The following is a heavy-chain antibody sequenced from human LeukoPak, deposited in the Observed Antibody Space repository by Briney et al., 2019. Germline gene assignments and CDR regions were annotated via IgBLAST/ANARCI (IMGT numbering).Heavy chain of an antibody. CDR3: ARVSRGVTTSYYYYYMDV. Sequence: GGSLRLSCAASGFTFSSYSMNWVRQAPGKGLEWVSYISSSSSTIYYADSVKGRFTISRDNAKNSLYLQMNSLTAEGTAVYYCARVSRGVTTSYYYYYMDVWGKGTTVTVSS. CDR1: GFTFSSYS. CDR2: ISSSSSTI. V-gene: IGHV3-48*04. D-gene: IGHD4-11*01. J-gene: IGHJ6*03.